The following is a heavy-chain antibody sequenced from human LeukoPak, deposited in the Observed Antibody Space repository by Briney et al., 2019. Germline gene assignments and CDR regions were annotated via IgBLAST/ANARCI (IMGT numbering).Heavy chain of an antibody. CDR3: ARGGSLTPLDV. CDR2: IYYSGST. CDR1: GGSISSHY. V-gene: IGHV4-59*11. J-gene: IGHJ6*04. D-gene: IGHD1-26*01. Sequence: PSETLSLTCTVSGGSISSHYWSWIRQPPGKGLGWIGYIYYSGSTNYNPSLKSRVTISVDTSKNQFSLKLISVTAADTAVYYCARGGSLTPLDVWGKGTTVTVSS.